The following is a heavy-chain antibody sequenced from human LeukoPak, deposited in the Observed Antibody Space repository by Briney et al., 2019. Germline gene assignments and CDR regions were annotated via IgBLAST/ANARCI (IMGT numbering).Heavy chain of an antibody. J-gene: IGHJ4*02. V-gene: IGHV3-23*01. D-gene: IGHD6-13*01. CDR2: ISGSGGST. Sequence: GGSLRLSCAASGLTFSSYAMSWVRQAPGKGLEWVSAISGSGGSTYYADSVKGRFTISRDNSKNTLYLQMNSLRAEDTAVYYCAKIDDPIAALYYFDYWGQGTLVTVSS. CDR3: AKIDDPIAALYYFDY. CDR1: GLTFSSYA.